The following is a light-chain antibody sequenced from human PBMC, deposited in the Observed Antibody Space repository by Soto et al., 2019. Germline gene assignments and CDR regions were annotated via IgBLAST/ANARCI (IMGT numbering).Light chain of an antibody. CDR3: QQYDNLPIT. CDR1: QDISNY. Sequence: DIQMTQSPSSLSASVGDRVTITCRASQDISNYLNWYQQKPGKAPKVLIYDASNLVTGVPPRFSGGRSGTDFTFTISSLQPEDIATYYCQQYDNLPITFGQGTRLEIK. V-gene: IGKV1-33*01. J-gene: IGKJ5*01. CDR2: DAS.